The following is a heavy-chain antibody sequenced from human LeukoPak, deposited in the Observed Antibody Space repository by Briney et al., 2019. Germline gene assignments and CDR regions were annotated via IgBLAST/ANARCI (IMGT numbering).Heavy chain of an antibody. Sequence: SETLSLTCTASGGSISSYYWSWLRQPQAKGLEWMGYTYYSGSTNYYPSLRIRVTISVDTSKNQFYLKLSPVTAADTAVYYCARQNSVAWTVDYWGQGTLVTVSS. CDR1: GGSISSYY. J-gene: IGHJ4*02. CDR2: TYYSGST. D-gene: IGHD6-19*01. CDR3: ARQNSVAWTVDY. V-gene: IGHV4-59*08.